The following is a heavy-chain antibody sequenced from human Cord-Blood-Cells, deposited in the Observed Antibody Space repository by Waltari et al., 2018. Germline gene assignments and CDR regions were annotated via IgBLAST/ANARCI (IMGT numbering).Heavy chain of an antibody. Sequence: QLQLQGSDPGLVKPSETLSLTCTVSGGSISSSSYYWGWIRQPPGKGLEWIGSIYYSGSTYYNPSLKSRVTISVDTSKNQFSLKLSSVTAADTAVYYCARHDPTDYDFWSGYAFDIWGQGTMVTVSS. CDR3: ARHDPTDYDFWSGYAFDI. V-gene: IGHV4-39*01. D-gene: IGHD3-3*01. J-gene: IGHJ3*02. CDR1: GGSISSSSYY. CDR2: IYYSGST.